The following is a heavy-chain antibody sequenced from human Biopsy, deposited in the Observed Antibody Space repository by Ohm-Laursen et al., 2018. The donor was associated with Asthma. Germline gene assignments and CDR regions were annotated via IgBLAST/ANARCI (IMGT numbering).Heavy chain of an antibody. CDR1: GYTFTSYY. Sequence: SSVKVSCKASGYTFTSYYMHWVRQAPGQGLEWMGIINPSGGSTSYAQKFQGRVTMTRDTSTSTVYMELSSLRSEDTAVYYCARVSITPGAFDIWGQGAMVTVSS. J-gene: IGHJ3*02. CDR3: ARVSITPGAFDI. D-gene: IGHD3-10*01. V-gene: IGHV1-46*01. CDR2: INPSGGST.